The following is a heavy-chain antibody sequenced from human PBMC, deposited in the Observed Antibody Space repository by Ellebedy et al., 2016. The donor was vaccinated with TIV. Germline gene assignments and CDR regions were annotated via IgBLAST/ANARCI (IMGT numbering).Heavy chain of an antibody. J-gene: IGHJ4*02. CDR2: ISNTGSRT. CDR3: AKGRGRGSDSSAPRYYFDY. Sequence: GESLKISCAASGFTFASYAMSWVRQAPGKGLEWVSIISNTGSRTYYADSVEGRFIISRDNSKKTLYLQMNSLRAEETAVYYCAKGRGRGSDSSAPRYYFDYWGLGTLVTVSS. CDR1: GFTFASYA. D-gene: IGHD3-22*01. V-gene: IGHV3-23*01.